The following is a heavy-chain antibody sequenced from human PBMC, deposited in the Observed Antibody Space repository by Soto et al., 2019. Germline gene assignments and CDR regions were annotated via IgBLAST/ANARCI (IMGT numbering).Heavy chain of an antibody. CDR3: ARRPTPRIDGMDV. Sequence: GESLKISCKGSGYSFTSYWIGWVRQMPGKGLEWMGIIYPGDSDTRYSPSFQGQVTISADKSISTAYLHWSSLKASDTAMYYCARRPTPRIDGMDVCGQGTQVTV. J-gene: IGHJ6*02. CDR1: GYSFTSYW. D-gene: IGHD2-15*01. CDR2: IYPGDSDT. V-gene: IGHV5-51*01.